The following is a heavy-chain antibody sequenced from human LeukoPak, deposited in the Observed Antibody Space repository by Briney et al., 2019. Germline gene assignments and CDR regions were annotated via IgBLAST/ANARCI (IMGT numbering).Heavy chain of an antibody. CDR2: ISGGGGST. Sequence: GGSLRLSCAASGFTFSSYAMSWVRQAPGKGLEWVSAISGGGGSTYYADSVKGRFTISRDNSKNTLYLQMNSLRAEDTAVYSCAKDGYYYDSSGYLDYWGQGTLVTVSS. CDR3: AKDGYYYDSSGYLDY. CDR1: GFTFSSYA. J-gene: IGHJ4*02. V-gene: IGHV3-23*01. D-gene: IGHD3-22*01.